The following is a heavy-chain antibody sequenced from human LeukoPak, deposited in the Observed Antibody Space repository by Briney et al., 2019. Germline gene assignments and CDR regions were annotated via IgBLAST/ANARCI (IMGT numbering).Heavy chain of an antibody. CDR1: GFMFSNYW. Sequence: GGSLRLSCEASGFMFSNYWMSWGRQVPGKGLELVANGNEETTEAYCGDSVKGRFTISRDNSNKDLHLQMNSLRAEDTAMYYCATEVCTDKGDFYLWGRGTLVTVSS. D-gene: IGHD3-16*01. CDR2: GNEETTEA. V-gene: IGHV3-7*02. CDR3: ATEVCTDKGDFYL. J-gene: IGHJ2*01.